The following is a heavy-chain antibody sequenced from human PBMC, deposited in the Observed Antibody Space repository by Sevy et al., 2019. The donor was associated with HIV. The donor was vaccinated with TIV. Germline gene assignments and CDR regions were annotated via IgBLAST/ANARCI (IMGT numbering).Heavy chain of an antibody. V-gene: IGHV3-74*01. CDR2: ISDDGVNT. CDR1: GFTFSDYW. Sequence: GGSLRLSCAASGFTFSDYWMHWVRQAPGKGLVWVSDISDDGVNTNYADSVKGRFTISIDNAKNTLYLQMNNLRVEDTALYYCHAASQGSWGQGTLVTVSS. CDR3: HAASQGS. D-gene: IGHD6-25*01. J-gene: IGHJ5*02.